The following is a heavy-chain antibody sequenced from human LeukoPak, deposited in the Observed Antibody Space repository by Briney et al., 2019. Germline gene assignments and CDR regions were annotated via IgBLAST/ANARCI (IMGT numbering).Heavy chain of an antibody. V-gene: IGHV4-39*01. Sequence: PSETLSLTCTVSGGSISSDNFYWGWIRQPPGKGLEWIGTIFYSGSTYYNPSLKSRVIISVDTSKKQFSLKLSSVTAADTAVYYCATTSPPYDSWGQGTLVTVSS. CDR3: ATTSPPYDS. CDR1: GGSISSDNFY. D-gene: IGHD3-3*01. J-gene: IGHJ5*02. CDR2: IFYSGST.